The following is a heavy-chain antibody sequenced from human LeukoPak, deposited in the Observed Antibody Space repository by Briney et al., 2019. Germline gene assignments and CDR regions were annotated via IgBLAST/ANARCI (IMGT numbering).Heavy chain of an antibody. CDR1: GFTFGDYA. CDR2: IRSKAYGGTT. D-gene: IGHD6-13*01. J-gene: IGHJ6*02. V-gene: IGHV3-49*03. CDR3: TRDEAIAAAGPHYYYYGMDV. Sequence: GGSLRLSCTASGFTFGDYAMSWFRQAPGKGLEWVGFIRSKAYGGTTEYAASVKGRFTISRDDSKSIAYLQMNSLKTEDTAVYYCTRDEAIAAAGPHYYYYGMDVWGQGTTVTVSS.